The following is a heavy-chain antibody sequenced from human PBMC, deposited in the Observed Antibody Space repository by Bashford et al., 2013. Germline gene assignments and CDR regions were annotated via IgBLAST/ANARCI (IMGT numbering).Heavy chain of an antibody. CDR2: ISYDEDNK. J-gene: IGHJ4*02. V-gene: IGHV3-30-3*01. Sequence: GSLRLSCEASGFTFSSHAMHWVRQAPGKGLEWVAVISYDEDNKYYADSVKGRFTISRDNSKNTLYLQMNSLRAEDTAVYYCARDRRDGYNSYPYYFDYWGQGTLVTVSS. CDR3: ARDRRDGYNSYPYYFDY. CDR1: GFTFSSHA. D-gene: IGHD5-24*01.